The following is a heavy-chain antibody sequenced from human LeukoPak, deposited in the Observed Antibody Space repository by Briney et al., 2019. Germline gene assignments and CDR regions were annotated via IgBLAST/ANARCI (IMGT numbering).Heavy chain of an antibody. J-gene: IGHJ4*02. V-gene: IGHV3-21*01. CDR2: ISSSTIYI. Sequence: PGGSLRLSCAASGFTFSNYNMNWVRQAPGKGLEWVSFISSSTIYIYSADSVKCRFTISRDNAKNSLVLQMNSRRAEDTAVYYCARTRKWNDSWGQGTLVTVSS. CDR3: ARTRKWNDS. CDR1: GFTFSNYN. D-gene: IGHD1-1*01.